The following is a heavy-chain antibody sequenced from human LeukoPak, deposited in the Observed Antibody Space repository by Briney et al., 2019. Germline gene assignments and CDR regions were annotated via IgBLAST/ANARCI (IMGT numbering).Heavy chain of an antibody. V-gene: IGHV1-18*01. CDR1: GYTFTSYA. J-gene: IGHJ1*01. CDR3: ARTGYDSSGYYYKH. D-gene: IGHD3-22*01. Sequence: ASVKVSCKASGYTFTSYAMNWVRQAPGQGLEWMGWISAYNGNTNYAQKVQGRVTMTTDTSTSTAYMELRSLRSDDTAVYYCARTGYDSSGYYYKHWGQGTLVTVSS. CDR2: ISAYNGNT.